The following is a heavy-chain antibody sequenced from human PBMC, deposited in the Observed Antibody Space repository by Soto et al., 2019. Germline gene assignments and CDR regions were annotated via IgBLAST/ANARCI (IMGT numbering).Heavy chain of an antibody. CDR2: INPNSGAT. CDR3: ARDPSPYDSSGYYDY. J-gene: IGHJ4*02. V-gene: IGHV1-2*04. Sequence: ASVKVSCKASGYTLTCYYMHWVRQTPGQGLEWMGWINPNSGATNYAQKFQGWVTMTRDTSISTAYMELSRLKSDDTAVYYCARDPSPYDSSGYYDYWGQGTLVTVSS. D-gene: IGHD3-22*01. CDR1: GYTLTCYY.